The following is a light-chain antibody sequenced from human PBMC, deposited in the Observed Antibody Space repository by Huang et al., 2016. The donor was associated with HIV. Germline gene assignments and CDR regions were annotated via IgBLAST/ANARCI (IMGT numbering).Light chain of an antibody. CDR1: QSVSSD. V-gene: IGKV3-15*01. CDR2: GAT. Sequence: EIVMTQSPATLSVSPGERATLSCRASQSVSSDFAWYQQKPGQAPRLLIYGATIRASGIPARFSGSGSGTDFTLTISSLQSEDFAVYYCQQYNDWPPSTFGQGTKLEMK. CDR3: QQYNDWPPST. J-gene: IGKJ2*02.